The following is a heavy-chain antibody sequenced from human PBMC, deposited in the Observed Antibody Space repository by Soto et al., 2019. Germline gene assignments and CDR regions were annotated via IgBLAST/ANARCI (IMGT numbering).Heavy chain of an antibody. V-gene: IGHV3-23*01. Sequence: EVQLLESGGGLVQPGGSLRLSCAASGFTFSSYAMSWVRQAPGKGLEWVTAINGGSTTYYDDSVKGRFTITRDNSKNTLYLQMNSLRAEDTAVYYCAKDKDWSGVYGMDVWGQGTTVTVSS. J-gene: IGHJ6*02. CDR2: INGGSTT. CDR1: GFTFSSYA. CDR3: AKDKDWSGVYGMDV. D-gene: IGHD3-3*01.